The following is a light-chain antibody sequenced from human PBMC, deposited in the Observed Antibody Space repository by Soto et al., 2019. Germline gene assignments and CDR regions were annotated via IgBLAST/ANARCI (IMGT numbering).Light chain of an antibody. CDR1: SSDVGSHNL. J-gene: IGLJ1*01. CDR2: EAS. CDR3: CSNAAGRSYV. Sequence: QSVLTQPASVSGSPGQSITISCTGTSSDVGSHNLVSWYQQYPGKAPKLIIFEASKRPSGVSNRFSGPKSGSTASLTISGLQAEDEADYYCCSNAAGRSYVFGTGTKVTVL. V-gene: IGLV2-23*01.